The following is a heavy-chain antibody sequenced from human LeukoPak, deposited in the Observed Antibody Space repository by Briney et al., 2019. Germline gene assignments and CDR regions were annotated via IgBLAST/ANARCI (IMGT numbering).Heavy chain of an antibody. Sequence: SETLSLTCAVYGGSFSGYYWSWIRQPPGKGLEWIGEINHSGSTNYNPSLKSRVTISVDTSKNQFSLKLSSVTAADTAVYYCARRITMVRGVNRWFDPWGQGTLVTVSS. V-gene: IGHV4-34*01. CDR2: INHSGST. J-gene: IGHJ5*02. D-gene: IGHD3-10*01. CDR3: ARRITMVRGVNRWFDP. CDR1: GGSFSGYY.